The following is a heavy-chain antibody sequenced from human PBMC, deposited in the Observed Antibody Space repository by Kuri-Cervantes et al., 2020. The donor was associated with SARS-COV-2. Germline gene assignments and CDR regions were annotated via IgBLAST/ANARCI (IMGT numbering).Heavy chain of an antibody. CDR1: GFTFSSFA. CDR3: ATGSSY. V-gene: IGHV3-23*01. D-gene: IGHD1-14*01. CDR2: ISHSGANT. J-gene: IGHJ4*02. Sequence: ETLSLTCAASGFTFSSFAMNWVRQAPGKGLEWVSGISHSGANTYYADSVKGRFTISRDNAKNSLYLQMNSLRAEDTAVYYCATGSSYWGQGTLVTVSS.